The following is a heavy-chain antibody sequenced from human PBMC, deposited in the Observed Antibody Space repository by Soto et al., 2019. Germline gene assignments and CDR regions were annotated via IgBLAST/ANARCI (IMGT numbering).Heavy chain of an antibody. Sequence: PGGSLRLSCAPSGFTLSSYAMRWVRQAPGKGLEWVSAISGSGGSTYYADSVKGRFTISRDKSKNMLCLQMNSLRAEDTAVYYCAKGRGGYCSSTSCYTSDTSRMVDVWGVGAAVTVSS. CDR3: AKGRGGYCSSTSCYTSDTSRMVDV. J-gene: IGHJ6*04. CDR1: GFTLSSYA. V-gene: IGHV3-23*01. D-gene: IGHD2-2*02. CDR2: ISGSGGST.